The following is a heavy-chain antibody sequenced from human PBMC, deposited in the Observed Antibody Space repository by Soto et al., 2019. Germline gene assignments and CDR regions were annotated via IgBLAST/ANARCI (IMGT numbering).Heavy chain of an antibody. CDR1: GGSVSSGSYY. CDR3: ARDQMATFDY. J-gene: IGHJ4*02. V-gene: IGHV4-61*01. CDR2: IYYSGST. Sequence: SETLFLTCTVSGGSVSSGSYYWSWIRQPPGKGLEWIGYIYYSGSTNYNPSLKSRVTISVDTSKNQFSLKLSSVTAADTAVYYCARDQMATFDYWGQGTLVTVSS.